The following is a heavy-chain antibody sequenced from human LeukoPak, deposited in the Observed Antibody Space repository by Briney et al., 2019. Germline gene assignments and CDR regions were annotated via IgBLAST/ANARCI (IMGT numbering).Heavy chain of an antibody. CDR3: ARGHKKNWFDP. V-gene: IGHV4-59*01. CDR2: IYYSGST. CDR1: GGSISSYY. J-gene: IGHJ5*02. Sequence: SETLSLTCTVSGGSISSYYWSWIRQPPGKGPEWIGYIYYSGSTNYNPSLKSRVTISVDTSKNQFSLKLSSVTAADTAVYYCARGHKKNWFDPWGQGTLVTVSS.